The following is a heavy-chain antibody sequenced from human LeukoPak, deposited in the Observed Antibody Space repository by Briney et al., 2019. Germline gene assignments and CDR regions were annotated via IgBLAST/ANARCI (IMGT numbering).Heavy chain of an antibody. D-gene: IGHD3-22*01. CDR1: GFIFDDYA. Sequence: QSGGSLRLSCAASGFIFDDYAMYWVRQAPGKGLEWVAGISWNSGSIGYADSVKGRFTISRDNAKNSLYLQMNSLRAEDTALYYCAKGSPYDSSGYYDLWGYYFDYWGQGTLVTVSS. V-gene: IGHV3-9*01. CDR2: ISWNSGSI. J-gene: IGHJ4*02. CDR3: AKGSPYDSSGYYDLWGYYFDY.